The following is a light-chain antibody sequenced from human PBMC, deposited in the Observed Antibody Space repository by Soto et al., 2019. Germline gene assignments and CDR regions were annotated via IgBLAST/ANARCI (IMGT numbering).Light chain of an antibody. CDR1: QSISRW. V-gene: IGKV1-5*01. J-gene: IGKJ1*01. CDR3: QKYNSFWT. Sequence: DIQMTQSPSTLSASVGDRVTITCRASQSISRWLAWYQQKPGKAPKLLIHDATSLESGVPSRFSGSASGTEFTLTISSLDSDDFATYYCQKYNSFWTFGQGTKVDIK. CDR2: DAT.